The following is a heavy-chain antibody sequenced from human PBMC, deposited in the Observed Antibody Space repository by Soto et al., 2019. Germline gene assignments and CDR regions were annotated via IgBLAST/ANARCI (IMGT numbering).Heavy chain of an antibody. D-gene: IGHD6-19*01. V-gene: IGHV3-33*01. CDR2: IWYGGSNK. CDR3: ARPGIAVAGPFDY. Sequence: PGGSLRLSCAASGFTFSSYGMHWVRQAPGKGLEWVAVIWYGGSNKYYADSVKGRFTISRDNSKNTLYLQMNSLRAEDTAVYYCARPGIAVAGPFDYWGQGTLVTVSS. CDR1: GFTFSSYG. J-gene: IGHJ4*02.